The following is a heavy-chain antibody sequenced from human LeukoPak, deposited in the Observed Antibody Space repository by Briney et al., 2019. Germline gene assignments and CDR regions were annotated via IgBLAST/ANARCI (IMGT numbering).Heavy chain of an antibody. V-gene: IGHV1-69*02. D-gene: IGHD3-10*01. Sequence: ASVKVSCKASGGTFSSYTISWVRQAPGQGLEWMGRIIPILGIANYAQKVPGRVTITADKSTRAAYMELSSLRSEDTAVYYCASPHKKYGSGSYGMDVWGQGTTVTVSS. CDR3: ASPHKKYGSGSYGMDV. CDR2: IIPILGIA. J-gene: IGHJ6*02. CDR1: GGTFSSYT.